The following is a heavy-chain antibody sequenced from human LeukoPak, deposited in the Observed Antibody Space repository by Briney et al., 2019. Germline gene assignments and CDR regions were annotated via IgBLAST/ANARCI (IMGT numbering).Heavy chain of an antibody. J-gene: IGHJ4*02. CDR3: ARAIPVGRAFDY. Sequence: SETLSLTCTVSGGSISSYYWSWIRQPPGKGLEWIGYIYYSGSTNYNPSLKSRVTISVDTSKNQFSLKLSSVTAADTAVYYCARAIPVGRAFDYWGQGTLVTVSS. CDR1: GGSISSYY. CDR2: IYYSGST. V-gene: IGHV4-59*12. D-gene: IGHD2-21*01.